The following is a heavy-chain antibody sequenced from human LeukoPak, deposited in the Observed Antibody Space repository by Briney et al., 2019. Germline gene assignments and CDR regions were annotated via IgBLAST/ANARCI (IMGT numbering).Heavy chain of an antibody. V-gene: IGHV3-30*02. J-gene: IGHJ4*02. CDR2: IRYDGSNT. D-gene: IGHD2/OR15-2a*01. CDR3: AKDGTSYYYIYY. Sequence: GGSLRLSCAASGFTFSSYEMNWVRQAPGKGLEWLAFIRYDGSNTYYADSVKGRFTVSRDDSKNTLYLQMNSLRGDDTAVYYCAKDGTSYYYIYYWGQGTLVTVSS. CDR1: GFTFSSYE.